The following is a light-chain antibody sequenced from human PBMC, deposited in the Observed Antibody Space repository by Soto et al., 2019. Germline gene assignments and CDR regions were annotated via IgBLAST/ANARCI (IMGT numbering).Light chain of an antibody. V-gene: IGKV3-20*01. CDR2: GAS. J-gene: IGKJ1*01. Sequence: IVVTQSAATLSVSPGERATLSCRASQSVGSDLGWYQQKPGQTPRLLIYGASTRATGIPARFSGSGSGTDFTLTISRLEPEDFAVYYCQQYGSSPQWTFGQGTKVDI. CDR3: QQYGSSPQWT. CDR1: QSVGSD.